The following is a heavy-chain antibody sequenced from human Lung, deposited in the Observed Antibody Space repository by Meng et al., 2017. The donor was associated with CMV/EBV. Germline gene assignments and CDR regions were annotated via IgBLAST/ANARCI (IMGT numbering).Heavy chain of an antibody. CDR3: ARAHYDYVWGSSLYYFDY. V-gene: IGHV3-48*04. D-gene: IGHD3-16*01. Sequence: GGSLRLXXAASGFTFSSYSINWVRQAPGKGLEWVSYISSSSSTIYYADSVKGRFTISRDNAKNSLYLQMNSLRAEDTAVYYCARAHYDYVWGSSLYYFDYWGQGTLVTVSS. CDR2: ISSSSSTI. CDR1: GFTFSSYS. J-gene: IGHJ4*02.